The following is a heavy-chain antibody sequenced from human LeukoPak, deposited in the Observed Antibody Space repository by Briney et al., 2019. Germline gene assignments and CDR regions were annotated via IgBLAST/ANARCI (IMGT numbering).Heavy chain of an antibody. J-gene: IGHJ5*02. CDR2: INHRGSS. Sequence: SSETLSLTCAVYGESFSAYFWNWIRQAPGKPPEYIGEINHRGSSHYNPSLKTRVTLSVDTSKNQFSLRLTSVTAADTAVYFCARGSSFDGYCSAGACDAGYYDAWGQGTPVTVSS. CDR1: GESFSAYF. CDR3: ARGSSFDGYCSAGACDAGYYDA. D-gene: IGHD2-15*01. V-gene: IGHV4-34*01.